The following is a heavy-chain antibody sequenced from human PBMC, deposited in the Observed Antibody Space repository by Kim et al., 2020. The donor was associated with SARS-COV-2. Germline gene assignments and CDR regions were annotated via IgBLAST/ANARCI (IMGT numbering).Heavy chain of an antibody. Sequence: GGSLRLSCAASGFSFSSYGMHWVRQAPGKGLEWVAVISKDENKKYYVDSVKGRFTVSRDNSMNTLYLQMNSLRPEDTAVYHCAKDLGNSYGYENFFDNWGQGTLVTVSS. CDR2: ISKDENKK. CDR3: AKDLGNSYGYENFFDN. D-gene: IGHD5-18*01. V-gene: IGHV3-30*18. J-gene: IGHJ4*02. CDR1: GFSFSSYG.